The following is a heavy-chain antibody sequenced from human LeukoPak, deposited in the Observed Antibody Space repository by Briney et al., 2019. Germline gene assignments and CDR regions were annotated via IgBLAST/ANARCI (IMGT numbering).Heavy chain of an antibody. CDR3: ARAYAVSGATPPDY. Sequence: SETLSLTCTVSAGSINGYYWSWIRQPPGKGLEWIGYIYYSGSTNYNPALKSRVTISLDRSKYQFSLKLSSVTAADTAVYYCARAYAVSGATPPDYWGQGTLVTVSS. CDR1: AGSINGYY. V-gene: IGHV4-59*01. D-gene: IGHD1-26*01. CDR2: IYYSGST. J-gene: IGHJ4*02.